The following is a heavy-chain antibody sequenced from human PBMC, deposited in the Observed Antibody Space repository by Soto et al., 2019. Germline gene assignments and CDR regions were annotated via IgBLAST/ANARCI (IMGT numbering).Heavy chain of an antibody. CDR3: ARVGAINYDSSGYPHWFDP. CDR1: GYTFTSYA. V-gene: IGHV1-3*01. D-gene: IGHD3-22*01. J-gene: IGHJ5*02. CDR2: INAGNGNT. Sequence: QVQLVQSGAEVKKPGASVKVSCKASGYTFTSYAMHWVRQAPGQRLEWMGWINAGNGNTKYSQKFQGRVTITRDTSASTAYMELSSLRSEDTAVYYCARVGAINYDSSGYPHWFDPWGQGTLVTVSS.